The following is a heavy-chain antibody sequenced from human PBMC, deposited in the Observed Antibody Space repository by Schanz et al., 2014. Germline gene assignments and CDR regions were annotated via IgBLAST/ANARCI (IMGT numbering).Heavy chain of an antibody. CDR3: ARAHGNNWYGKGLDY. V-gene: IGHV3-21*01. CDR2: ISSSGSYI. D-gene: IGHD1-1*01. J-gene: IGHJ4*02. Sequence: VQMVESGGGVVQPGRSLRLSCAASGFTFSTYAMSWVRQAPGKGLEWVSSISSSGSYIHYADSVKGRFTISRDNSKNTLYLQMNSLRADDTAVYFCARAHGNNWYGKGLDYWGQGTQVTVSS. CDR1: GFTFSTYA.